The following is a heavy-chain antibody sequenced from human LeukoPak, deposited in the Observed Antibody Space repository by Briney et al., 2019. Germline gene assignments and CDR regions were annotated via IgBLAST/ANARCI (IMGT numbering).Heavy chain of an antibody. CDR1: GGSISSYY. CDR2: IYYSEST. D-gene: IGHD6-19*01. CDR3: ARVRAVAGHYYFDY. V-gene: IGHV4-59*01. J-gene: IGHJ4*02. Sequence: SETLSLTCTVSGGSISSYYWSWIRQPPGKGLEWIGYIYYSESTNYNPSLKSRVTISVDTSKNQFSLKLSSVTAADTAVYYCARVRAVAGHYYFDYWGQGTLVTVSS.